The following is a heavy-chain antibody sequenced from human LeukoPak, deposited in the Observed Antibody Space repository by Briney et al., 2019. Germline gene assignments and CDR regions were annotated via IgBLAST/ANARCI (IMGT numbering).Heavy chain of an antibody. CDR2: IYYSGST. CDR3: ARVVSRVVPAAKASYGMDV. J-gene: IGHJ6*02. Sequence: SETLSLTCTVSGGSISSYYWSWIRQPPGKGLEWIGYIYYSGSTNYNPSLKSRVTISVDTSKNQFSLKLSSVTAADTAVYYCARVVSRVVPAAKASYGMDVWGQGTTVTVSS. D-gene: IGHD2-2*01. V-gene: IGHV4-59*08. CDR1: GGSISSYY.